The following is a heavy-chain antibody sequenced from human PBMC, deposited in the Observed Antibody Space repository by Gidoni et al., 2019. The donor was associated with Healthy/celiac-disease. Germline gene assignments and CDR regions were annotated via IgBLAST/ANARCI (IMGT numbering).Heavy chain of an antibody. CDR3: ARAKGYYFDY. CDR2: VYHSGST. Sequence: QVQLQESGPGLVKPSETLSLTCAVSGDSISSSNWWSWVRQPPGKGLGWIADVYHSGSTNYNPSLKSRGTISVDKSKNQISLKLSSVTGADTAVYYCARAKGYYFDYWGQGTLVTVSS. J-gene: IGHJ4*02. CDR1: GDSISSSNW. V-gene: IGHV4-4*02.